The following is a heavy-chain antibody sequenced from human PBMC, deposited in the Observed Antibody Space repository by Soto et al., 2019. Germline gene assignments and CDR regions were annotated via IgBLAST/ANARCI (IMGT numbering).Heavy chain of an antibody. CDR3: GKAHCYDSSDHVAY. Sequence: GVPLSLYCPTSGFNNEDYTIHPACPAPGKGLEWVSGMSWNSGSIGYADSVKGRFTISRDNAKNSLYLQMNSLRAEDTALYYCGKAHCYDSSDHVAYWGQGT. CDR1: GFNNEDYT. CDR2: MSWNSGSI. D-gene: IGHD3-22*01. J-gene: IGHJ4*02. V-gene: IGHV3-9*01.